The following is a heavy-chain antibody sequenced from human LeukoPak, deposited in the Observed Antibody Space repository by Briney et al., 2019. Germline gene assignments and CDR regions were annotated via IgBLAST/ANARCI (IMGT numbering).Heavy chain of an antibody. CDR3: ARDGDSGSYYSWFDP. Sequence: ASVKVSCKASGGTFSSYAISWVRQAPGQGLEWMGGIIPIFGTADYAQKFQGRVTITADKSTSTAYMELSSLRSEDTAVYYCARDGDSGSYYSWFDPWGQGTLVTVSS. V-gene: IGHV1-69*06. J-gene: IGHJ5*02. CDR2: IIPIFGTA. D-gene: IGHD1-26*01. CDR1: GGTFSSYA.